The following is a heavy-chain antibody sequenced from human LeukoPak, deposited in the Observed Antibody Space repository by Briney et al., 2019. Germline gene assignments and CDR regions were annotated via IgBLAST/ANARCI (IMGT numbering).Heavy chain of an antibody. J-gene: IGHJ6*02. D-gene: IGHD6-25*01. Sequence: TGGSLRLSCAASGFTFSSYGMHWVRQAPGKGLEWVAVISYDGSNKYYADSVKGRFTISRDNSKNSLYLQMNSLRTEDTALYYCAKEASADYYYGMDVWGQGTTVTVSS. CDR2: ISYDGSNK. V-gene: IGHV3-30*18. CDR1: GFTFSSYG. CDR3: AKEASADYYYGMDV.